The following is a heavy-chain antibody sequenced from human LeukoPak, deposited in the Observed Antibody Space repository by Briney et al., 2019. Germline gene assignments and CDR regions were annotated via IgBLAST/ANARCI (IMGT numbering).Heavy chain of an antibody. V-gene: IGHV1-2*02. D-gene: IGHD6-25*01. CDR3: ARLAADCAFDI. J-gene: IGHJ3*02. Sequence: ASVKVSCKASRYTFTDYYMHWVRQAPGQGGEWMGWINPNRGGTNYAQRLQGGLTMTRDTSISTAYMALSRLRSDDTAVYCCARLAADCAFDIWGQGTMVTVSS. CDR2: INPNRGGT. CDR1: RYTFTDYY.